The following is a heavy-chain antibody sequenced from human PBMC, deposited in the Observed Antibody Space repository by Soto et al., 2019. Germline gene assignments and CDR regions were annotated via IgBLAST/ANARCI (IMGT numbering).Heavy chain of an antibody. J-gene: IGHJ4*02. V-gene: IGHV4-38-2*01. D-gene: IGHD3-16*01. CDR3: ARQGGNKLDY. CDR2: IHHSGTT. CDR1: GDSISRSYW. Sequence: SETLSLTCAVSGDSISRSYWWRWVRQPPGKGLEWIGNIHHSGTTYYNPSLKSRVTLSVDTSNNQFSLKLNSVTPADTAVYYCARQGGNKLDYWGQGTPVTVSS.